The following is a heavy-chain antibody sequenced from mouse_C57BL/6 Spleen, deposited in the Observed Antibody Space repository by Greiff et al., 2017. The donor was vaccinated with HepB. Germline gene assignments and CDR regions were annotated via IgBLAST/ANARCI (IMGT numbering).Heavy chain of an antibody. CDR3: TTGGGFDYAMDD. J-gene: IGHJ4*01. V-gene: IGHV14-4*01. CDR2: IDPENGDT. CDR1: GFNIKDDY. Sequence: VQLQQSGAELVRPGASVKLSCTASGFNIKDDYMHWVKQRPEQGLEWIGWIDPENGDTEYASKFQGKATITADTSSNTAYLQLSSLTSEDTAVYYCTTGGGFDYAMDDWGQGTSVTVSS.